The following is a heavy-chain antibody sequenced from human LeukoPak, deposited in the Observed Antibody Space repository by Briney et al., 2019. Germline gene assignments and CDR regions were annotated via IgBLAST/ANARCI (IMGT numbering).Heavy chain of an antibody. CDR1: GYSFTDNY. Sequence: ASVKVSCKTSGYSFTDNYIFWVRQAPGEGPEWMGWINPRSGSTDYAQKFQGRATLTSDTSISTVYLELTRLKSDDTAVHYCARGATYYASGTFYPWGQGTLVTVSS. V-gene: IGHV1-2*02. CDR3: ARGATYYASGTFYP. D-gene: IGHD3-10*01. CDR2: INPRSGST. J-gene: IGHJ5*02.